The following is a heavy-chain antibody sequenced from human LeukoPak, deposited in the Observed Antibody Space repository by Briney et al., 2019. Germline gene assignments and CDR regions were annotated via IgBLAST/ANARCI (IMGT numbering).Heavy chain of an antibody. CDR2: ISGSGGST. V-gene: IGHV3-23*01. Sequence: GGSLRLSCAASGFTFSSYAMSWVRQAPGKGLEWVSAISGSGGSTYYADSVKGRFTISRDNSKNTLYLQMNSLRAEDTAVYYCAKTPIFGAVIIAPFDYWGQGTLVTVSS. J-gene: IGHJ4*02. CDR3: AKTPIFGAVIIAPFDY. D-gene: IGHD3-3*01. CDR1: GFTFSSYA.